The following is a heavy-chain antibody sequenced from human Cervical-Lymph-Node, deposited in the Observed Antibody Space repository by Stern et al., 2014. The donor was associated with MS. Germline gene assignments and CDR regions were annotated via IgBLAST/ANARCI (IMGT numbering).Heavy chain of an antibody. J-gene: IGHJ5*02. CDR1: GGSISSYY. CDR2: IYYSGST. V-gene: IGHV4-59*01. Sequence: QVQLQESGPGLVKPSETLSLTCTASGGSISSYYWRWIRQPPGTGLELIGYIYYSGSTNYNPSLKSRVTISVDTSKNQFSLKLSSVTAADTAVYYCARGATQAFDPWGQGTLVTVSS. CDR3: ARGATQAFDP.